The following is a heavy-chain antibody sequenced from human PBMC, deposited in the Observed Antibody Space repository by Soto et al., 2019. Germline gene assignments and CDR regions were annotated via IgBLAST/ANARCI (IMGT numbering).Heavy chain of an antibody. CDR3: ARVVRFFGGHAGY. Sequence: ASVKDSCTTSGYTFTEFDINWVRQAPGQGLEWMGWMNTNTGNTGYAQKFQVRVTMTRDTSISTAYMELRRLRSEDTAVYYCARVVRFFGGHAGYWGQGTLVTVSS. CDR1: GYTFTEFD. V-gene: IGHV1-8*01. D-gene: IGHD3-3*01. J-gene: IGHJ4*02. CDR2: MNTNTGNT.